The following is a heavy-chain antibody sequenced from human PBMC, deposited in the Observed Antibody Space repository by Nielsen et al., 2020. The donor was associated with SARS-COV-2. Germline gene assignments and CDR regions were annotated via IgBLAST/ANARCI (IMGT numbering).Heavy chain of an antibody. CDR1: GGSFSGYY. CDR2: INHSGST. D-gene: IGHD6-13*01. Sequence: SETLSLTCAVYGGSFSGYYWSWIRQPPGKGLEWIGEINHSGSTNYNPSLKSRVTISVDTSKNQFSLKLSSVTAADTAVYYCARDHTAAGPNWFDPWGQGTLVTVSS. J-gene: IGHJ5*02. V-gene: IGHV4-34*01. CDR3: ARDHTAAGPNWFDP.